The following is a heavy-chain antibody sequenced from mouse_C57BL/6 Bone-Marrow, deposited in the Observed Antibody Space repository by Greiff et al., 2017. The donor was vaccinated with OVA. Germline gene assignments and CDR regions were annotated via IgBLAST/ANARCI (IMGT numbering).Heavy chain of an antibody. V-gene: IGHV5-9-1*02. Sequence: EVMLVESGEGLVKPGGSLKLSCAASGFTFSSYAMSWVRQTPEKRLEWVAYISSGGDYIYYADTVKGRFTISRDNARNTLYLQMSSLKSEDTAMYYCTREDGYVFSHWYFDVWGTGTTVTVSS. D-gene: IGHD2-2*01. CDR3: TREDGYVFSHWYFDV. CDR1: GFTFSSYA. J-gene: IGHJ1*03. CDR2: ISSGGDYI.